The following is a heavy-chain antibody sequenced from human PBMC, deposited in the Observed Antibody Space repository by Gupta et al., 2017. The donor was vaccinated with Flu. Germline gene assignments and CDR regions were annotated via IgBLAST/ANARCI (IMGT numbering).Heavy chain of an antibody. CDR1: FTFSTSW. Sequence: FTFSTSWMTWFRQGQEKEWERVATRKPDGSEKYYADSVRGRFANSRDNARTSVYLQMNSLRAEDTAVYYCTGGVAGNPFDYWGQGTLVTVSS. J-gene: IGHJ4*02. CDR3: TGGVAGNPFDY. V-gene: IGHV3-7*01. CDR2: RKPDGSEK. D-gene: IGHD6-19*01.